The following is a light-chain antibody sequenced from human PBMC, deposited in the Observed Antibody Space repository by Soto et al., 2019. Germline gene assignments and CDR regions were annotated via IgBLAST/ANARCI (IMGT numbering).Light chain of an antibody. CDR1: SGHSSNA. CDR2: INSDGSH. V-gene: IGLV4-69*01. CDR3: QTWGNGFWV. J-gene: IGLJ3*02. Sequence: QSVLTQSPSASASLGASVKLTCTLSSGHSSNAIVWHQQQPEKGPRYLMKINSDGSHSQGDGIPDRFSGSSSGAERYLTISSLQSEDEADYYCQTWGNGFWVFGGGTKLNVL.